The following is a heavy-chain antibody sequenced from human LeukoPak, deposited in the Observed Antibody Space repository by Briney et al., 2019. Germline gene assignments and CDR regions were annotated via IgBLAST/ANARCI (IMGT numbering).Heavy chain of an antibody. CDR1: GFTFDDFA. D-gene: IGHD6-19*01. CDR2: ISYDGGNI. J-gene: IGHJ4*02. Sequence: GGSLRFSCAPSGFTFDDFAMHWVRQAPGKGLEWVALISYDGGNIYYADSVQGRFTISRDNSKNMLFLQMNNLRPDDTAVYFCARDPPFRSGWSQNFFDHWGQGTLVTVSS. V-gene: IGHV3-30*04. CDR3: ARDPPFRSGWSQNFFDH.